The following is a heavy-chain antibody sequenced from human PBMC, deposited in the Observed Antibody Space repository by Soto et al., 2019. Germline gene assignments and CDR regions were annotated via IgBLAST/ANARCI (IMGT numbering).Heavy chain of an antibody. V-gene: IGHV3-33*01. CDR3: VMGNGYTYGPFVN. CDR2: IWFNGSER. J-gene: IGHJ4*02. D-gene: IGHD5-18*01. Sequence: QVQLVESGGGVVQPGRSLRLSCAASGFSFENYGMHWVRQAPGKGLGLVAAIWFNGSERKYGDSVKGRFTISRDNSKNTVFLQMSSLRAEYTAVYYFVMGNGYTYGPFVNWGQGTLVTVSS. CDR1: GFSFENYG.